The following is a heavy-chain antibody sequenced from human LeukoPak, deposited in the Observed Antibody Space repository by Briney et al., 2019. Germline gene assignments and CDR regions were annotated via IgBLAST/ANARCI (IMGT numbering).Heavy chain of an antibody. J-gene: IGHJ4*02. CDR1: GFTFSSYA. D-gene: IGHD3-16*02. V-gene: IGHV3-30-3*01. Sequence: GRSLRLSCAASGFTFSSYAMHWVRQAPGKGLEWVAVISYDGSNKYYADAVKGRFTISRDNSKNTLYLQMNSLRAEDPAVYYCARRNTFGGVIVDDYWGQGTLVTVSS. CDR3: ARRNTFGGVIVDDY. CDR2: ISYDGSNK.